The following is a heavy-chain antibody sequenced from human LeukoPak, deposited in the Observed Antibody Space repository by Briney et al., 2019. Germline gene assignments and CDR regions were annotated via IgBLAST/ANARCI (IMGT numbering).Heavy chain of an antibody. CDR1: GFTFSDYW. J-gene: IGHJ4*02. V-gene: IGHV3-7*01. Sequence: GGSLRLTCAASGFTFSDYWMTWVRQAPGKGLEWVANIKQDGSEGYYVDSVKGRFTISRDNAKNSLYLQMDSLRAEDTAVYYCARDQSGNYPVDFDCWGQGTLVTVSS. CDR2: IKQDGSEG. D-gene: IGHD1-26*01. CDR3: ARDQSGNYPVDFDC.